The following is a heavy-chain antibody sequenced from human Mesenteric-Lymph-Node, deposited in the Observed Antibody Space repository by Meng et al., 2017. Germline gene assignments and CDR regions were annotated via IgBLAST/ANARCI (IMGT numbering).Heavy chain of an antibody. D-gene: IGHD6-19*01. CDR2: IKQDGSEK. J-gene: IGHJ4*02. Sequence: GESLKISCAASGFTFSSYWMSWVRQAPGKGLEWVANIKQDGSEKYYVDSVKGRFTISRDNAKNSLYLQMNSLRAEDTAVYYCARVRSWQWLVQSLRGGVYYFAYWGQGTLVTVSS. CDR1: GFTFSSYW. V-gene: IGHV3-7*01. CDR3: ARVRSWQWLVQSLRGGVYYFAY.